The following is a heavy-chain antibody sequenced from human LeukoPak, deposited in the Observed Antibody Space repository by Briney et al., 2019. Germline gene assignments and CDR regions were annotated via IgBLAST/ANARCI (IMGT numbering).Heavy chain of an antibody. CDR1: GGSISSYY. V-gene: IGHV4-59*01. CDR3: ARSQRRFGGIDY. D-gene: IGHD6-25*01. Sequence: PSETLSLTCTVSGGSISSYYWSWIRQPPGKGLEWIGYTYYSGSTNYNPSLKSRVTISVDTSKNQFSLKLSSVTAADTAVYYCARSQRRFGGIDYWGQGTLVTVSS. CDR2: TYYSGST. J-gene: IGHJ4*02.